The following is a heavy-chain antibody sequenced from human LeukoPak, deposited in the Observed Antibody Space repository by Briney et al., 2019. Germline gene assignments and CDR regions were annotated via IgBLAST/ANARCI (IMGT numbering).Heavy chain of an antibody. CDR3: ARDTPNYDFWSGYCPHFDY. CDR2: IKQDGSEK. J-gene: IGHJ4*02. V-gene: IGHV3-7*01. CDR1: GFTFSSYW. Sequence: GGSLRLSCAASGFTFSSYWMSWVRQAPGKGLEWVANIKQDGSEKYYVDSVKGRFTISRDNAKNSLYLQMNSLRAEDTAVYYCARDTPNYDFWSGYCPHFDYWGQGTLVTVSS. D-gene: IGHD3-3*01.